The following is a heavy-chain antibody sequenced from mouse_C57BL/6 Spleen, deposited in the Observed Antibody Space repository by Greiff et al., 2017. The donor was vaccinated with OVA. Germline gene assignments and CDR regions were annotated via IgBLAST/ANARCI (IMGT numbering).Heavy chain of an antibody. J-gene: IGHJ3*01. CDR3: AMFDGGTWFAY. Sequence: QVQLQQPGAELVKPGASVKVSCKASGYTFTSYWMHWVKQRPGQGLEWIGRIHPSDSDTNYNQKFKGKATLTVDKSSSTAYMQLSSLTSEVSAVYYCAMFDGGTWFAYWGQGTLVTVSA. V-gene: IGHV1-74*01. D-gene: IGHD2-3*01. CDR1: GYTFTSYW. CDR2: IHPSDSDT.